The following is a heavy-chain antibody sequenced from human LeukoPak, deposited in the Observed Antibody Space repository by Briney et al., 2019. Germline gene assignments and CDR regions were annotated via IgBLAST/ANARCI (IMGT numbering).Heavy chain of an antibody. Sequence: SETLSLTCTVSGASITSISDYWGWFRQPPGKGLEWIGSIRYSGTTYHSPSLRSRLTMSIDTSKNQFSLKLSSMTAADTAVYYCARVGRVASLQWRLASFDYWGQGTLVTVPS. CDR3: ARVGRVASLQWRLASFDY. J-gene: IGHJ4*02. CDR2: IRYSGTT. V-gene: IGHV4-39*01. CDR1: GASITSISDY. D-gene: IGHD6-19*01.